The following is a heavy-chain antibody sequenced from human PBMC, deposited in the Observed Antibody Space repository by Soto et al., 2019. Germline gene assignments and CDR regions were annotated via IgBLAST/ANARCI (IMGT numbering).Heavy chain of an antibody. CDR2: IYYSGST. Sequence: PSETLSLTCTVSGGSISSYYWSWIRQPPGKGLEWIGYIYYSGSTNYNPSLKSRVTISVDTSKNQFSLKLSSVTAADTAVYYCARRYGVAFDIWGQGTMVIVSS. V-gene: IGHV4-59*08. CDR1: GGSISSYY. D-gene: IGHD3-10*01. CDR3: ARRYGVAFDI. J-gene: IGHJ3*02.